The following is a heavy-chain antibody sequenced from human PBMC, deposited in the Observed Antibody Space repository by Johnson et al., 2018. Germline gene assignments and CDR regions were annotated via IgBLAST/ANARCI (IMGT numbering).Heavy chain of an antibody. CDR3: ASWGSGKDAFDI. J-gene: IGHJ3*02. Sequence: QVQLQESGGGLVQXGGSXRLXCAASGFTFSNYGMHWVRQAPGSKGLEWVAVISYDGSNKYYADSVKGRFTISRDNSKNTLYLQMNSLRAEDTAVYYWASWGSGKDAFDIWGQGTMVTVSS. V-gene: IGHV3-30*03. CDR2: ISYDGSNK. D-gene: IGHD1-26*01. CDR1: GFTFSNYG.